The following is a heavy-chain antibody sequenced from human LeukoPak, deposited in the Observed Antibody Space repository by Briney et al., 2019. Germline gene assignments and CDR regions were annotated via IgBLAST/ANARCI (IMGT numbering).Heavy chain of an antibody. CDR3: AMGYDSSGYYLPFDY. J-gene: IGHJ4*02. CDR1: GYTFTSYY. V-gene: IGHV1-46*01. D-gene: IGHD3-22*01. CDR2: INPSGGST. Sequence: ASVKVSCKASGYTFTSYYMHWVRQAPGQGLEWMGIINPSGGSTSYAQKFQGRVTMTRDTSASTAYMELSSLRSEDTAVYYCAMGYDSSGYYLPFDYWGQGTLVTVSS.